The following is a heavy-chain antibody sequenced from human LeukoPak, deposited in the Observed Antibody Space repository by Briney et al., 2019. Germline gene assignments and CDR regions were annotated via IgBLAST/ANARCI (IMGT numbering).Heavy chain of an antibody. CDR2: ISYDGSNK. V-gene: IGHV3-30-3*01. J-gene: IGHJ4*02. CDR1: GFTFSIYA. Sequence: GGSLRLSCAASGFTFSIYAMHWVRQAPGKGLEWVAVISYDGSNKYYADSVKGRFTISRDNSKNTLYLQMNSLRAEDTAVYYCARAPSSLVGATRGGYFDYWGQGTLVTVSS. CDR3: ARAPSSLVGATRGGYFDY. D-gene: IGHD1-26*01.